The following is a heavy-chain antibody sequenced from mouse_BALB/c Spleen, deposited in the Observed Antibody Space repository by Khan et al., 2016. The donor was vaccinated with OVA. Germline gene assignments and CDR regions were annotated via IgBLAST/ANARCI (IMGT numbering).Heavy chain of an antibody. V-gene: IGHV3-2*02. Sequence: DVQLQESGPGLVKPSQSLSLTCTVTGYSITSGYGWNWIRQFPGNKLEWMGYISYSGSTNYNPSLKSRISITRDTSKNQFVLQLNSVTTEDTATYYCARTARIKYWGQGTTLTVSS. CDR2: ISYSGST. CDR1: GYSITSGYG. J-gene: IGHJ2*01. CDR3: ARTARIKY. D-gene: IGHD1-2*01.